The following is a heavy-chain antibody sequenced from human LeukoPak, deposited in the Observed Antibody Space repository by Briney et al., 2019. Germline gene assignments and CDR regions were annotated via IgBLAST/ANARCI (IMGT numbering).Heavy chain of an antibody. V-gene: IGHV4-38-2*02. D-gene: IGHD3-10*01. CDR3: ARRSSRYFGSRSYRKYYFDY. CDR1: GYSISSGYY. J-gene: IGHJ4*02. CDR2: IYHSGST. Sequence: SETVSLTCTVSGYSISSGYYWGWIRQPPGKGLEWIGSIYHSGSTYYNPSLKSRVTISVDTSKNQFSLTLSSVTAADTAVYYCARRSSRYFGSRSYRKYYFDYWGQGTLVIVSS.